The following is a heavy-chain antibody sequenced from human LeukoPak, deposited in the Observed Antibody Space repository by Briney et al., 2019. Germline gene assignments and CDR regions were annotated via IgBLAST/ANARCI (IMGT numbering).Heavy chain of an antibody. V-gene: IGHV1-2*02. CDR3: ARVSDGPYYFDY. Sequence: ASVKVSCKASGYTITGYYMHWVRQAPGQGLEWMGWINPNSGGTNYAQKFQGRVTMTRDTSISTAYMELSRLRSDDTAVYYCARVSDGPYYFDYWGQGTLVTVSS. CDR2: INPNSGGT. CDR1: GYTITGYY. J-gene: IGHJ4*02.